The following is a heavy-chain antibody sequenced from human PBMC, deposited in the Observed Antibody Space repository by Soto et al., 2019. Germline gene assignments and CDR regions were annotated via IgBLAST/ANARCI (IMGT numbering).Heavy chain of an antibody. CDR2: ISYDGSNK. CDR1: GFTFSSYA. Sequence: QVQLVESGGGVVQPGRSLRLSCAASGFTFSSYAMHWVRQAPGKGLEWVAVISYDGSNKYYADSVEGRFTISRDNSKHTLSLQLNGLRAEYTAVSYCASDLRSHVVVAAPPCGMAVWGRGTTVTFSS. D-gene: IGHD2-15*01. CDR3: ASDLRSHVVVAAPPCGMAV. J-gene: IGHJ6*02. V-gene: IGHV3-30-3*01.